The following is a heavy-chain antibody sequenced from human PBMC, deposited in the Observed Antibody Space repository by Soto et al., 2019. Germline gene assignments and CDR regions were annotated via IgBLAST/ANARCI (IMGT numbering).Heavy chain of an antibody. J-gene: IGHJ4*02. CDR3: ARSAESYSSGWTHFDY. V-gene: IGHV4-38-2*01. CDR1: DYSISSGYY. D-gene: IGHD6-19*01. CDR2: IYHSGST. Sequence: PSETLSLTCVVSDYSISSGYYWGWIRQPPGKGLEWIGSIYHSGSTYYNPSLKSRVTISVDTSTNQFSLKLSSVTAADTAVYYCARSAESYSSGWTHFDYWGQGTLVTVS.